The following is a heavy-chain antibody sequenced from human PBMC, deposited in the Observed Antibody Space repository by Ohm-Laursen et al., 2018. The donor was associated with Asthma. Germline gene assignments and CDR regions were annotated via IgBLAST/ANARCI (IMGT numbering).Heavy chain of an antibody. CDR2: GGSYYDGGLK. CDR3: ATPYYSSGYYSPALDN. J-gene: IGHJ4*02. V-gene: IGHV3-30-3*01. CDR1: GFTFRSYA. D-gene: IGHD3-22*01. Sequence: SLRLSCAASGFTFRSYAMHWVRQAPGKGLEWVAVGGSYYDGGLKYYADSVKGRFTISRDNSKNTLYLQMNSLRAEDTAVYYCATPYYSSGYYSPALDNWGQGTLVTVSS.